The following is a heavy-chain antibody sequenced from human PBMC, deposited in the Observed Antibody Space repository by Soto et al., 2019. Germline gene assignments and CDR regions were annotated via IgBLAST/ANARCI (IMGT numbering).Heavy chain of an antibody. CDR1: GGSISSYY. Sequence: QVQLQESGPGLVKPSETLSLTCTVSGGSISSYYWSWIRQPPGKGLEWIGFIFYSGSTSYNPSLKSRVTISIDTSEYQFSLKLNSVTAADTAVYYCASMIGDPVLSFDSWGQGTRVGVSS. J-gene: IGHJ5*01. CDR2: IFYSGST. V-gene: IGHV4-59*01. CDR3: ASMIGDPVLSFDS. D-gene: IGHD4-17*01.